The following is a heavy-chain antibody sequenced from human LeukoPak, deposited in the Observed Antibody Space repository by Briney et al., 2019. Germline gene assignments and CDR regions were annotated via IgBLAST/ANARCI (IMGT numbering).Heavy chain of an antibody. Sequence: ASVKVSCKTSGYPFTTWELNWVRQAAGQGLEWMGWVHPNSGDTDYAQRFQGRVTMTRDTSTSTVYMELRGLRYDDTAVYFCARGPRNDPWGQGTLVTVSS. D-gene: IGHD1-14*01. CDR1: GYPFTTWE. V-gene: IGHV1-8*01. CDR3: ARGPRNDP. CDR2: VHPNSGDT. J-gene: IGHJ5*02.